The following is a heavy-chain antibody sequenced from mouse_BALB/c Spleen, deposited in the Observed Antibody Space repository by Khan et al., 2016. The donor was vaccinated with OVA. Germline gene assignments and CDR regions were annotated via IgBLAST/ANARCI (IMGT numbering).Heavy chain of an antibody. Sequence: EVELVESGGDLVKPEGSLKLSCAASGFNFSSYGMSWVRQTPDKRLEWVASISRGGGYTYYTDSVKGRFTISRDNAKNTLYLQMSSLKSEDTAMFYCTRAYYGNDYYAMDNWGQGTSVTVSS. V-gene: IGHV5-6*01. D-gene: IGHD2-9*01. CDR1: GFNFSSYG. J-gene: IGHJ4*01. CDR2: ISRGGGYT. CDR3: TRAYYGNDYYAMDN.